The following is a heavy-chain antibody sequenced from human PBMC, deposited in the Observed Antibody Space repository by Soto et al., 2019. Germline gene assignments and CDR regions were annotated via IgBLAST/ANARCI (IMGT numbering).Heavy chain of an antibody. D-gene: IGHD3-10*01. V-gene: IGHV1-2*04. CDR1: GYTFTGYY. Sequence: ASAKVSCKASGYTFTGYYMHWVRQAPGQGLEWMGWINPNSGGTNYAQKFQGWVTMTRDTSISTAYMELSRLRSDDTAVYYCARGLLGSGSYLYDYYYYGMDVWGQGTTVTVSS. J-gene: IGHJ6*02. CDR2: INPNSGGT. CDR3: ARGLLGSGSYLYDYYYYGMDV.